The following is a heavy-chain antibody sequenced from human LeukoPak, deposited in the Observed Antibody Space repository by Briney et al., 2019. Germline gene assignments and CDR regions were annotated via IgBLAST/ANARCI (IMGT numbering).Heavy chain of an antibody. J-gene: IGHJ4*02. V-gene: IGHV3-23*01. CDR1: GFTFSSYG. D-gene: IGHD5-12*01. CDR2: ISGSGGGT. Sequence: TGGSLRLSCAASGFTFSSYGMHWVRQAPGKGLEWVSGISGSGGGTYYADSVKGQFTISRDNSKNTLYLQMNSLRADDTAVYYCAKDVAYSGNDPFDYWGQGTLVTVSS. CDR3: AKDVAYSGNDPFDY.